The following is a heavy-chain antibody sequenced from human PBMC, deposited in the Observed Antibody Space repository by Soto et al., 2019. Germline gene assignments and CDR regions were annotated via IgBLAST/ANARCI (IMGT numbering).Heavy chain of an antibody. D-gene: IGHD6-13*01. V-gene: IGHV1-46*01. J-gene: IGHJ6*02. Sequence: ASVKVSCKASGYTFTSYYMHWVRQAPGQGLEWMGIINPSGGSTSYAQTSQGRVTMTRDTSTSTVYMELSSLRSEDTAVYYCARVDAAGGLYYYGMYVWGQGTTVTVSS. CDR1: GYTFTSYY. CDR3: ARVDAAGGLYYYGMYV. CDR2: INPSGGST.